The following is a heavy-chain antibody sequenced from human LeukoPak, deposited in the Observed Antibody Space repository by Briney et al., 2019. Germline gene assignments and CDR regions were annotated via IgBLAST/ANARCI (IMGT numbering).Heavy chain of an antibody. J-gene: IGHJ5*02. V-gene: IGHV4-30-2*01. CDR2: IYHSGST. CDR1: GGSISSGGYY. CDR3: ARVLGGGATIFGVVPPPFDP. D-gene: IGHD3-3*01. Sequence: PSETLSLTCTVSGGSISSGGYYWSWIRQPPGKGLEWIGYIYHSGSTYYNPSLKSRVTISVDRSKNQFSLKLSSVTAADTAVYYCARVLGGGATIFGVVPPPFDPWGQGTLVTVSS.